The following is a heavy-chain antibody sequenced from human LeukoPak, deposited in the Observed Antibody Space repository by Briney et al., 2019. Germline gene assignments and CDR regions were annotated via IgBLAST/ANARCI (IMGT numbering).Heavy chain of an antibody. CDR1: GYSFTSYW. D-gene: IGHD6-19*01. CDR3: ARLTAVAGTVYYGMDV. CDR2: IYPGDSDT. Sequence: GESLKISCKGSGYSFTSYWIGWVRQMPGKGLEWMGIIYPGDSDTRYSPSFQGQVTISADKSISTAYLQWSSLKASDTAMYYCARLTAVAGTVYYGMDVWGQGTTVTVSS. V-gene: IGHV5-51*01. J-gene: IGHJ6*02.